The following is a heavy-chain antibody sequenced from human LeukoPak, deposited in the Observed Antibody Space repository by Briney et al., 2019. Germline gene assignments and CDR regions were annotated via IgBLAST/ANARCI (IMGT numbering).Heavy chain of an antibody. D-gene: IGHD2-2*01. J-gene: IGHJ4*02. CDR1: GYALTSSG. V-gene: IGHV1-18*01. Sequence: ASVKVSCKASGYALTSSGVTWVRQAPGQGLEWMGWISTYSGNTNYAQGLQGRVSLTTDTSTSTIYSELRSLRSDDTAVYYCARGMGSTTFADFDYWGQGTLVIVSS. CDR2: ISTYSGNT. CDR3: ARGMGSTTFADFDY.